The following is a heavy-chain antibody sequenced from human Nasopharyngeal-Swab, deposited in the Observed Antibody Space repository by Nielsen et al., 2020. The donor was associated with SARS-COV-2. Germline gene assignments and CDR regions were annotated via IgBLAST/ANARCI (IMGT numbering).Heavy chain of an antibody. CDR1: GFTFSSYW. CDR2: IKEDGSEK. Sequence: GGSLRLSCAASGFTFSSYWMSWVSQATGKGLEWVDNIKEDGSEKYYVDSVKGRFTISRDNAKNSLYLQMNSLRAEDTAVYYCARVGLGYNWNYFDPHYYYGMDVWGQGTTVTVSS. V-gene: IGHV3-7*03. J-gene: IGHJ6*02. CDR3: ARVGLGYNWNYFDPHYYYGMDV. D-gene: IGHD1-7*01.